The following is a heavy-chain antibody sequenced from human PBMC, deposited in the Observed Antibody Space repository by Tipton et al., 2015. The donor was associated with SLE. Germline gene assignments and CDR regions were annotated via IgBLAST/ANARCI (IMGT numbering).Heavy chain of an antibody. J-gene: IGHJ4*02. CDR3: ARQMGGSARNYYFDY. V-gene: IGHV4-39*01. Sequence: TLSLTCTVSGGSISSSSYYWGWIRQPPGKGLEWIGSIYYSGSTYYNPSLKSRVTISVDTSKNQFSLKLSSVTAADTAVYYCARQMGGSARNYYFDYWGQGTLVTVSS. CDR1: GGSISSSSYY. D-gene: IGHD1-7*01. CDR2: IYYSGST.